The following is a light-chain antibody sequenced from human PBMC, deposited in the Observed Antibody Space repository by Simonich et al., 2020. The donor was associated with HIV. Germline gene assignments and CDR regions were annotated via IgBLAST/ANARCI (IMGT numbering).Light chain of an antibody. CDR1: SCDGGGYNN. CDR2: VVS. V-gene: IGLV2-14*03. Sequence: QSALTQPASVSGSPGQSITISCTGTSCDGGGYNNVSWYQQHPGKAPTLMIYVVSNRPSGVSNRFSGSKAGNTASLTISGLQAEDEADYYCSSYTSSITWVFGGGTKLTVL. J-gene: IGLJ3*02. CDR3: SSYTSSITWV.